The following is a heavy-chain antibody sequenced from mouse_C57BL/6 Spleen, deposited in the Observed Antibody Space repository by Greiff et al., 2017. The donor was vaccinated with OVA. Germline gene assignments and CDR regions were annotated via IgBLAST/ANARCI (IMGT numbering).Heavy chain of an antibody. CDR2: IDPANGNT. J-gene: IGHJ4*01. CDR1: GFYIKTTY. CDR3: ARSMGTRGAMDD. Sequence: EVQLQQSVAELVRPGASVKLSCTASGFYIKTTYMHWVKQRPEQGLEWIGRIDPANGNTKYAPQFQGKATITADTSSNTAYLHLSSLASEDTAIDYSARSMGTRGAMDDWGQGTSVTVSS. D-gene: IGHD2-13*01. V-gene: IGHV14-3*01.